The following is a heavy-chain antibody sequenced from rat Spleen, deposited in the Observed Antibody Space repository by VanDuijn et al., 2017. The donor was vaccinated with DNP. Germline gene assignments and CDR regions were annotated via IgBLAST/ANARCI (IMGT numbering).Heavy chain of an antibody. CDR1: GFTFSYYW. Sequence: EVQLVESGGDLVQPGRSLKLSCVASGFTFSYYWMTWIRQVPGKGLEWIASITTGGGGTYYRDSVKGRFTISRDNANHTLYLQMDSLRSEDTATYYCARGGRSYFDYWGQGVMVTVSS. CDR2: ITTGGGGT. CDR3: ARGGRSYFDY. J-gene: IGHJ2*01. D-gene: IGHD1-11*01. V-gene: IGHV5-31*01.